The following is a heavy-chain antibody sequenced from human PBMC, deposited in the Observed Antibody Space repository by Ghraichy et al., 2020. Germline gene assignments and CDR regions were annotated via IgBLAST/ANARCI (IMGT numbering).Heavy chain of an antibody. Sequence: SETLSLTCAVSGGSFSGFYWSWFRQPPGKGLEWIGEMQHSGSTNYNPSLKSRVTIPVDPSKNEFSLKLSSVTAADTAIYYCARGLTAQVMDVWAKGPRSPSP. D-gene: IGHD3-16*01. CDR2: MQHSGST. V-gene: IGHV4-34*01. CDR3: ARGLTAQVMDV. CDR1: GGSFSGFY. J-gene: IGHJ6*03.